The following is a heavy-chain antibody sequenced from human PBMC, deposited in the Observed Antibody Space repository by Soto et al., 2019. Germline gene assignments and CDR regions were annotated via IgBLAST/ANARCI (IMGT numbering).Heavy chain of an antibody. Sequence: QVQLVQSGAEVKKPGSSVKVSCKASGGTFSSYAISWVRQAPGQGLEWMGGIIPIFGTANYAQKFQGRVTITADESTSTAYMGLSSLRSEDTAVYYCARGSYYYDSSGSFGSDAFDIWGHGTMVTVSS. CDR3: ARGSYYYDSSGSFGSDAFDI. V-gene: IGHV1-69*12. J-gene: IGHJ3*02. CDR1: GGTFSSYA. CDR2: IIPIFGTA. D-gene: IGHD3-22*01.